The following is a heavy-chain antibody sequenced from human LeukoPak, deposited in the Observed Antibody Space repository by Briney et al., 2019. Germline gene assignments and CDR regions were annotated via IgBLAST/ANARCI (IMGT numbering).Heavy chain of an antibody. J-gene: IGHJ6*02. V-gene: IGHV4-59*12. CDR2: IYYSGST. CDR1: GGSISSYY. Sequence: SETLSLTCTVSGGSISSYYWSWIRQPPGKGLEWIGYIYYSGSTNYSPSLKSRVTISTDTSKNQFSLKLSSVTAADTAVYYCARDRDCSSTSCPNYYGMDVWGQGTTVTVSS. CDR3: ARDRDCSSTSCPNYYGMDV. D-gene: IGHD2-2*01.